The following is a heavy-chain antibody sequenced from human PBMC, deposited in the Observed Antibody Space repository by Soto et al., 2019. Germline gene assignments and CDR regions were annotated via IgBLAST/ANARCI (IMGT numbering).Heavy chain of an antibody. J-gene: IGHJ5*02. CDR3: ARDFLLGAATPRWFDP. Sequence: QVQLVQSGAEVKKPGASVKVSCKASGYTFTNYGISWVRRAPGQGLEWMGWINAYNGNTNYAQKVQGRVTMTTDTSTSTAYMELRSLRSDDTAVYYCARDFLLGAATPRWFDPWGQGTLVTVSS. CDR1: GYTFTNYG. D-gene: IGHD2-15*01. CDR2: INAYNGNT. V-gene: IGHV1-18*04.